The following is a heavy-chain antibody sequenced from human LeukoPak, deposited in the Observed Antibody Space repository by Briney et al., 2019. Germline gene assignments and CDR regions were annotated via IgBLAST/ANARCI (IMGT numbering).Heavy chain of an antibody. CDR1: GFTFSSYA. CDR2: ISSNGGST. CDR3: VKGGGRILRAMDV. D-gene: IGHD3-16*01. Sequence: GGSLRVSCSASGFTFSSYAMHWVHQAPGKGLEYVSAISSNGGSTYYADSVKGRFTISRDNSKNTLYLQMSSLRAEDTAVYYCVKGGGRILRAMDVWGKGTTVTVSS. V-gene: IGHV3-64D*06. J-gene: IGHJ6*04.